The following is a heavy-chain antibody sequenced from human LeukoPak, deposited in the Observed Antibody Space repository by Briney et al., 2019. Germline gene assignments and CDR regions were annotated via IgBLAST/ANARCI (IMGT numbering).Heavy chain of an antibody. J-gene: IGHJ5*02. V-gene: IGHV3-23*01. D-gene: IGHD3-22*01. CDR1: GFTFSTYA. CDR2: ISASGGGT. Sequence: GGSLRLSCAASGFTFSTYAMTWVRQAPGRGLEWVSVISASGGGTYYTDSVKGRFTISRDDSKNTLYLQMNSLRAEDTAVYYCAKNIYYDSSGYPSDWFDPWGQGTLVTVSS. CDR3: AKNIYYDSSGYPSDWFDP.